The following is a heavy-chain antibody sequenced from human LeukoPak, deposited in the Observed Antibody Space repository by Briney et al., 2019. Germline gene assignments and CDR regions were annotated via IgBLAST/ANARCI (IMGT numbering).Heavy chain of an antibody. Sequence: GRSLRLSCAASGFTFSSYAMTWVRQASGKGLEWVSVISGSGGSTYYADSVKGRFTISRDNSKNTLYLQMNSLRAEDAAVYYCAKDPGSSGWYTSSDYWGQGTLVTVSS. CDR1: GFTFSSYA. V-gene: IGHV3-23*01. CDR2: ISGSGGST. D-gene: IGHD6-19*01. CDR3: AKDPGSSGWYTSSDY. J-gene: IGHJ4*02.